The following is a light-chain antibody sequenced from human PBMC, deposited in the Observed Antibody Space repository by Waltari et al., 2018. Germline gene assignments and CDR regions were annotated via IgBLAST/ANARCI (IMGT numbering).Light chain of an antibody. Sequence: QTVVTQEPSFSVSPGGTVTLTCGLSSGSVSTSYYPSWYQQTPGQAPRTLIYNTNPRSSGVPDRFSGSILGNKAARTITGAQADDESDYYCVLYMGSGTWVFGGGTKLTVL. CDR1: SGSVSTSYY. J-gene: IGLJ3*02. CDR3: VLYMGSGTWV. V-gene: IGLV8-61*01. CDR2: NTN.